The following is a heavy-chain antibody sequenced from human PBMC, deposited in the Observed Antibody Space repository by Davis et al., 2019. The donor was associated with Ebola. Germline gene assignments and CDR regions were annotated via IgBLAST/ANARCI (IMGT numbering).Heavy chain of an antibody. CDR2: FDPEDGET. CDR1: GYTLTELS. V-gene: IGHV1-24*01. Sequence: ASVKVSCKVSGYTLTELSMHWVRQAPGKGLEWMGGFDPEDGETIYAQKFQGRVTMTEDTSTDTAYMDLSSLRSEDTAVYYCATDSCPGFVTCYYGMDVWGQGTTVTVSS. J-gene: IGHJ6*02. CDR3: ATDSCPGFVTCYYGMDV. D-gene: IGHD1-14*01.